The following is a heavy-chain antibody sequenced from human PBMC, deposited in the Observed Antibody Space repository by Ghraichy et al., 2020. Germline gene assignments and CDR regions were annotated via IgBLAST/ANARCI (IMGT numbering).Heavy chain of an antibody. D-gene: IGHD5-24*01. Sequence: SVKVSCKASGGTFSNYAISWVRQAPGQGLEWMGGLITIFGTAHYAQKFQGRFTITADESTTAVYMQLTSLRSDDTAVYYCARGQEMATITAPFDFWGQGTLVTVSS. J-gene: IGHJ4*02. CDR3: ARGQEMATITAPFDF. CDR2: LITIFGTA. CDR1: GGTFSNYA. V-gene: IGHV1-69*13.